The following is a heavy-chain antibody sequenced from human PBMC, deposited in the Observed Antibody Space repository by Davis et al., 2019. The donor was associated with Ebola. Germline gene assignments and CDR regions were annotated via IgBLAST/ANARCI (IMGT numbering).Heavy chain of an antibody. J-gene: IGHJ4*02. D-gene: IGHD3-22*01. CDR1: GGSISSSSYY. V-gene: IGHV4-39*07. CDR3: ARGRRDSSGYYFSVSDY. CDR2: INHSGST. Sequence: MPSETLSLTCSVSGGSISSSSYYWGWIRQPPGKGLEWIGEINHSGSTNYNPSLKSRVTISVDTSKNQFSLKLSSVTAADTAVYYCARGRRDSSGYYFSVSDYWGQGTLVTVSS.